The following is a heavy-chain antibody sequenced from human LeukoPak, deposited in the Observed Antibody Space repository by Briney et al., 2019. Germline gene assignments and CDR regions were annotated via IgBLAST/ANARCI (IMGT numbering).Heavy chain of an antibody. CDR2: IYVDGRTT. J-gene: IGHJ5*02. CDR1: GFTFGNYW. V-gene: IGHV3-74*01. Sequence: PGGSLRLSCAASGFTFGNYWMHWVRQPPGKGLVWVSRIYVDGRTTNYAGSVKGRFTISRDNAKNTVYLEMNSLSVEDTATYYCIRDFRSADLWGQGTLVTVTS. CDR3: IRDFRSADL.